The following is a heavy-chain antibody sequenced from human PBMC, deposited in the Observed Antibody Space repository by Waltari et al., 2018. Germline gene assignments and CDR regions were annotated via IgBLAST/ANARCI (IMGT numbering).Heavy chain of an antibody. CDR2: IYHSGST. CDR1: GGSISSSNW. Sequence: QVQLQESGPGLVKPSGTLSLTCAVSGGSISSSNWWSWVRQPPGKGLEWIGDIYHSGSTNYNPSLKSRVTRSVDKSKNQFSLKLSSVTAADTAVYYCARTSGSGRGYYFDYWGQGTLVIVSS. J-gene: IGHJ4*02. D-gene: IGHD3-10*01. CDR3: ARTSGSGRGYYFDY. V-gene: IGHV4-4*02.